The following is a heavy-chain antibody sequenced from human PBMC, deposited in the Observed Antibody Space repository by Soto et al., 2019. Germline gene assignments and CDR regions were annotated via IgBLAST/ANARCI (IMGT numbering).Heavy chain of an antibody. J-gene: IGHJ6*02. V-gene: IGHV4-31*02. CDR3: TRDSPPPPYFSYYGMDV. Sequence: WTWIRQRPGEGLEWIGYIYFSGKTYYNPSLRSRITISLDTSKNQFSLKLTSMTAADTAVYYCTRDSPPPPYFSYYGMDVWGQGTTVTVSS. CDR2: IYFSGKT.